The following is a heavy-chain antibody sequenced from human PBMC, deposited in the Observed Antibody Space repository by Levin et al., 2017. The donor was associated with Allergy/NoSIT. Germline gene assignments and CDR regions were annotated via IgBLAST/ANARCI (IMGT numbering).Heavy chain of an antibody. J-gene: IGHJ4*02. CDR2: IKSKTDGGTT. CDR1: GFTFSNAW. CDR3: TTGATYYYDSSGYFPFDY. V-gene: IGHV3-15*07. Sequence: AGGSLRLSCAASGFTFSNAWMNWVRQAPGKGLEWVGRIKSKTDGGTTDYAAPVKGRFTISRDDSKNTLYLQMNSLKTEDTAVYYCTTGATYYYDSSGYFPFDYWGQGTLVTVSS. D-gene: IGHD3-22*01.